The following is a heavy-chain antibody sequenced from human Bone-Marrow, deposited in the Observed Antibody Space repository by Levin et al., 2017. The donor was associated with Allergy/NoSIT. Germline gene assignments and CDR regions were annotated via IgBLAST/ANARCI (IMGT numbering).Heavy chain of an antibody. CDR2: ISYDGINT. CDR1: GFTFSNSG. D-gene: IGHD4-11*01. Sequence: LSLTCAASGFTFSNSGMNWVRQAPGKGLEWVAVISYDGINTYYADSVNGRFTISRDNSKNTLYLQMNSLRAEDTAVYYCAKARVDTTVMIDSDYWGQGILVTVSS. V-gene: IGHV3-30*18. J-gene: IGHJ4*02. CDR3: AKARVDTTVMIDSDY.